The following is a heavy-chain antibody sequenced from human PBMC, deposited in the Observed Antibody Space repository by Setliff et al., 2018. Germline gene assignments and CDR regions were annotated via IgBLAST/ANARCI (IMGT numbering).Heavy chain of an antibody. V-gene: IGHV3-20*04. Sequence: PGGSLRLSCVASGFTFDDYGMSWVRQAPGKGLEWVSGISWNSNYIAYADSVKGRFAISRDNARNSLYLQMNSLIVEDTAVYYCARDGYPGTSWGQGTLVTVSS. CDR1: GFTFDDYG. CDR2: ISWNSNYI. CDR3: ARDGYPGTS. D-gene: IGHD2-2*03. J-gene: IGHJ5*02.